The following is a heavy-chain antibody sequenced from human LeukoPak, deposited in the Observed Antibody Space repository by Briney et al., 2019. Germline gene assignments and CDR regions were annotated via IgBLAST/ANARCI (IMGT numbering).Heavy chain of an antibody. Sequence: ASVKVSCKASGYTFTSYYIQWVRQAPGQGLEWMGIINPSGGSTNYAQDFQGRVTMTRDTSTSTVYMELSSLRSEDTAVYYCARRELAGSTAYFDYWGQGTLVTVSS. D-gene: IGHD1-26*01. CDR2: INPSGGST. CDR3: ARRELAGSTAYFDY. V-gene: IGHV1-46*01. J-gene: IGHJ4*02. CDR1: GYTFTSYY.